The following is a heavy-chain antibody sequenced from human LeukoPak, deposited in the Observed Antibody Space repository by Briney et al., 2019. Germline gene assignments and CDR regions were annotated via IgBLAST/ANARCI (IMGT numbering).Heavy chain of an antibody. CDR3: ARVRSQPVADSYYYYMDV. Sequence: AGSLRLSCAASGFTVSDYYMSWIRPAPGKGLEWVSYISRSGSNIYSADSEKGRFTISRGNAKNSLYLQMNSLRAEDTAVYYCARVRSQPVADSYYYYMDVWGKGTTVTVSS. D-gene: IGHD6-19*01. CDR2: ISRSGSNI. CDR1: GFTVSDYY. V-gene: IGHV3-11*04. J-gene: IGHJ6*03.